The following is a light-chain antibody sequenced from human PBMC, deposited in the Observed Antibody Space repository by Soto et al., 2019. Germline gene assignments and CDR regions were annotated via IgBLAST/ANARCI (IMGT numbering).Light chain of an antibody. CDR3: SSYAGSNNLV. CDR2: EVS. V-gene: IGLV2-8*01. CDR1: SGDVGGYNY. Sequence: QSALTQPPSASGSPGQSVAISCTGTSGDVGGYNYVSWYQQHPGKAPKLMIYEVSKRPSGVPDRFSGSKSGNTASLTVSGLQPEDEADYYCSSYAGSNNLVFGGGTKVTVL. J-gene: IGLJ2*01.